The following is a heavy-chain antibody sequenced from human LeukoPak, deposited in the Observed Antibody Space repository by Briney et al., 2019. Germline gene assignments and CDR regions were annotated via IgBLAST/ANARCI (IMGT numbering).Heavy chain of an antibody. CDR3: SRENGAFSPFGY. Sequence: SETLSLTCTVSGGSISSYYWSWIRQPPGQGLEWIGEISLTGLTHYNPSLESRVTVSLDKSKNQLSLKLTSVTAADTAVYYCSRENGAFSPFGYWGQGTLVSVLS. D-gene: IGHD2-8*01. J-gene: IGHJ4*02. CDR1: GGSISSYY. CDR2: ISLTGLT. V-gene: IGHV4-59*12.